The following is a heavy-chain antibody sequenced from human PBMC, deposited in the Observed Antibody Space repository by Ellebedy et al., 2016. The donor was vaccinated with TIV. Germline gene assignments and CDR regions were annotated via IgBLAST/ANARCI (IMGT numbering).Heavy chain of an antibody. J-gene: IGHJ5*02. Sequence: MPSETLSLTCAVYGGSFSGYYWTWIRQSPGKGLEWIGEINHRGSTNYNPSLKSRVTLSVDTSKNQFSLKLSSLTAADTAVYYCARGYSSGWYNWFDPWGQGTLVTVSS. CDR1: GGSFSGYY. CDR2: INHRGST. CDR3: ARGYSSGWYNWFDP. V-gene: IGHV4-34*01. D-gene: IGHD6-19*01.